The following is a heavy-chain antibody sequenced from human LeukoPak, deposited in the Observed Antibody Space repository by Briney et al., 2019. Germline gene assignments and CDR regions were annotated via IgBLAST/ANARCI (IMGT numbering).Heavy chain of an antibody. V-gene: IGHV4-31*03. CDR3: ARGSRYSSGWNFDY. D-gene: IGHD6-19*01. CDR1: GGSISSGGYY. CDR2: INHSGST. J-gene: IGHJ4*02. Sequence: SQTLSLTCTVSGGSISSGGYYWSWIRQHPGKGLEWIGEINHSGSTNYNPSLKSRVTISVDTSKNQFSLKLSSVTAADTAVYYCARGSRYSSGWNFDYWGQGTLVTVSS.